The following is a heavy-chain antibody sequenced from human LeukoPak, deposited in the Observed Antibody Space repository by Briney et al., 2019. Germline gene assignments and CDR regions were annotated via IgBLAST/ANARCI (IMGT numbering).Heavy chain of an antibody. V-gene: IGHV4-39*01. J-gene: IGHJ5*02. D-gene: IGHD2-2*01. Sequence: KPSETLSLTCTVSGGSISSSSYYWGWIRQPPGKGLEWIGSIYYSGSTYYNPSLKSRVTISVDTSKNQFSLKLSSVTAADTAVYYCGRHPWGMTRPSYIVVVPADTDNWFDPWGQGTLVTVSS. CDR1: GGSISSSSYY. CDR2: IYYSGST. CDR3: GRHPWGMTRPSYIVVVPADTDNWFDP.